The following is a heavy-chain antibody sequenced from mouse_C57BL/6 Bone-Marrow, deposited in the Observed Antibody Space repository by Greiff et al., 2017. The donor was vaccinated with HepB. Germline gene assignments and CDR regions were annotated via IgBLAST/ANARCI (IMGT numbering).Heavy chain of an antibody. J-gene: IGHJ2*01. CDR2: IDPENGDT. Sequence: SGAELVRPGASVKLSCTASGFNIKDDYMHWVKQRPEQGLEWIGWIDPENGDTEYASKFQGKATITADTSSNTAYLQLSSLTSEDTAVYYCTTYDYDGNYWGQGTTLTVSS. V-gene: IGHV14-4*01. D-gene: IGHD2-4*01. CDR3: TTYDYDGNY. CDR1: GFNIKDDY.